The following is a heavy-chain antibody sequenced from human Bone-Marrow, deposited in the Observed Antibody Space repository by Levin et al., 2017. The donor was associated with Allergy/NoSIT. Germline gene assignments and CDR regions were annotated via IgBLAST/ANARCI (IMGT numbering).Heavy chain of an antibody. Sequence: PGGSLRLSCTASGFTFSDFYMTWIRQAPGKGLEWISYISSSGRTIYYADSVEGRFTSSRDNVKNSLYLQMNSLRAEDTAVYFCVRGLADSNWYSVPWWGQGTLVTVSS. J-gene: IGHJ4*02. D-gene: IGHD6-13*01. V-gene: IGHV3-11*01. CDR1: GFTFSDFY. CDR3: VRGLADSNWYSVPW. CDR2: ISSSGRTI.